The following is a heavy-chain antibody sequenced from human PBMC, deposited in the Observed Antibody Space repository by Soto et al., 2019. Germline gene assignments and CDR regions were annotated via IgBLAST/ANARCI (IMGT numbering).Heavy chain of an antibody. V-gene: IGHV1-18*01. CDR2: ISAYNGNY. J-gene: IGHJ5*02. CDR3: ARVFSFFQPLGRDNHWSDP. Sequence: APGQGLEWMGWISAYNGNYYYAQSFQGRVSMTTDPSTSTAYMELSSLISDDTAIYYCARVFSFFQPLGRDNHWSDPWGQGTLVTVSS. D-gene: IGHD3-10*01.